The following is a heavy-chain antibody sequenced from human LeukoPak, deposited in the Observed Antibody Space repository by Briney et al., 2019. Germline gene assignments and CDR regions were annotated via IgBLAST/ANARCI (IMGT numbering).Heavy chain of an antibody. V-gene: IGHV3-64*02. CDR2: ITSNGGST. D-gene: IGHD1-26*01. J-gene: IGHJ4*02. CDR3: ARRGGSHPGYFDY. Sequence: GGSLRLSCAASGFPFNQYAMHWVRQAPGKGLEYVSAITSNGGSTYYADSVKGRFSISRDNSKNTLYLQMGSLRAEDMAVYYCARRGGSHPGYFDYWGQGTLVTVSS. CDR1: GFPFNQYA.